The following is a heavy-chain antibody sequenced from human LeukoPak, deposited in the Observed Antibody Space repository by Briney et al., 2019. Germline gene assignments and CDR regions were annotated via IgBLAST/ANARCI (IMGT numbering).Heavy chain of an antibody. CDR3: ARRHRFGFLDS. J-gene: IGHJ4*02. Sequence: PWGALRLSCAASGVFFPSYWMSWVRQAPGKGLEWVANIKQDGSEKYYADSVKGRFTISRDNAKNLVYLQMNSLRAEDTAVYYCARRHRFGFLDSWGQGTLVTVSS. CDR2: IKQDGSEK. CDR1: GVFFPSYW. D-gene: IGHD3-16*02. V-gene: IGHV3-7*04.